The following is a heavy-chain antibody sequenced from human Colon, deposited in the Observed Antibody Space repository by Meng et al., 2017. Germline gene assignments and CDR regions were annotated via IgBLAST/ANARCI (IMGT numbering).Heavy chain of an antibody. D-gene: IGHD1-26*01. J-gene: IGHJ4*02. CDR1: GASISSEAFY. CDR3: ARGRGSYSSIDF. Sequence: QVQLQESGPGLVKPSQTLSLTCTVSGASISSEAFYWGWIRQHPGKGLEWIGYMHYSGIANYNPSLNSRIAISVDTSKNHFSLKLSSVTAADTAVYYCARGRGSYSSIDFWGQGTLVTVSS. CDR2: MHYSGIA. V-gene: IGHV4-31*03.